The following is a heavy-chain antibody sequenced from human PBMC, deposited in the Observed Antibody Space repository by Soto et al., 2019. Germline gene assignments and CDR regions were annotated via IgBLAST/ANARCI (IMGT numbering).Heavy chain of an antibody. CDR3: ARGMDV. Sequence: EVQLVESGGALVQPGGSLRLSCAASGFTFSDHYMDWVRQAPGKGLEWVGRTRNKANSYTTEYAAAVKGRFTISRDDSKNSLNLQMNSLKTEDTAVYYCARGMDVWGQGTTVTVSS. J-gene: IGHJ6*02. CDR1: GFTFSDHY. V-gene: IGHV3-72*01. CDR2: TRNKANSYTT.